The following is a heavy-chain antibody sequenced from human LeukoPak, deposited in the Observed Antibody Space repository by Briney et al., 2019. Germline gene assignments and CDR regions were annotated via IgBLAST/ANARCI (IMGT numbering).Heavy chain of an antibody. V-gene: IGHV1-69*05. CDR1: GGTFSSYA. J-gene: IGHJ6*03. CDR2: IIPIFGTA. Sequence: VASVKVSCKASGGTFSSYAISWVRQAPGQGLEWMGGIIPIFGTANYAQKFQGRVTITTDESTSTAYMELSSLGSEDTAVYYCARDPRPYYDILTGSDYYYYMDVWGKGTTVTVSS. CDR3: ARDPRPYYDILTGSDYYYYMDV. D-gene: IGHD3-9*01.